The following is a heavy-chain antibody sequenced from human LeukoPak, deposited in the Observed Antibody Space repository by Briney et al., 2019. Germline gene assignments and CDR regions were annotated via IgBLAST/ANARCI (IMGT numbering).Heavy chain of an antibody. D-gene: IGHD3-3*01. Sequence: ASVKVSCKASGYTFTGYYMHWVRQAPGQGLEWMGWINPNSGGTNYAQKFQGRVTMTRDTSISTAYMELSRLRSDDTAVYYRASQYYDFWSGYYSHFDYWGQGTLVTVSS. V-gene: IGHV1-2*02. CDR2: INPNSGGT. CDR3: ASQYYDFWSGYYSHFDY. J-gene: IGHJ4*02. CDR1: GYTFTGYY.